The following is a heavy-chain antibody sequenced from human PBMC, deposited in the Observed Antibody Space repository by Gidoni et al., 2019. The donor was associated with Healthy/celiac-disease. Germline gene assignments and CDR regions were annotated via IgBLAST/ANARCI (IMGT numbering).Heavy chain of an antibody. CDR1: GGSISSSSYY. Sequence: QLQLQESGPGLVKTSETLSLTCTVSGGSISSSSYYWGWIRQPPGKGLEWIGSIYYNGSTYYNPSLKSRVTISVDTSKNQFSLKLSSVTAADTAVYYCARQYGGYSSGWYDFDYWGQGTLVTVSS. D-gene: IGHD6-19*01. CDR2: IYYNGST. CDR3: ARQYGGYSSGWYDFDY. J-gene: IGHJ4*02. V-gene: IGHV4-39*01.